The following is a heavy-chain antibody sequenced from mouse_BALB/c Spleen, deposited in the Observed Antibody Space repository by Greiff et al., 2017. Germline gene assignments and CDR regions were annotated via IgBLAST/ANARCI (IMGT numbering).Heavy chain of an antibody. CDR1: GYTFTSYW. Sequence: VQRVESGAELAKPGASVKMSCKASGYTFTSYWMHWVKQRPGQGLEWIGYINPSTGYTEYNQKFKDKATLTADKSSSTAYMQLSSLTSEDSAVYYCARSDYYGSSPYYFDYWGQGTTLTVSS. CDR3: ARSDYYGSSPYYFDY. V-gene: IGHV1-7*01. CDR2: INPSTGYT. D-gene: IGHD1-1*01. J-gene: IGHJ2*01.